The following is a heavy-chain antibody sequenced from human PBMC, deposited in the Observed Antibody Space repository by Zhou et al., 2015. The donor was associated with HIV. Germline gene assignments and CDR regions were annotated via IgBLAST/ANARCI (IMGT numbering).Heavy chain of an antibody. CDR2: ININSGGT. Sequence: QVDLVQSGPEVRMPGASVKVSCKSSGYIFSAYSIHWVRQAPGQGLEWMGWININSGGTNYAQRFQGRIIMSADTTTDTAFLELTGLTSDDTALYFCARSASGTIGVKYGVWSDPWG. CDR1: GYIFSAYS. CDR3: ARSASGTIGVKYGVWSDP. D-gene: IGHD1/OR15-1a*01. V-gene: IGHV1-2*02. J-gene: IGHJ5*02.